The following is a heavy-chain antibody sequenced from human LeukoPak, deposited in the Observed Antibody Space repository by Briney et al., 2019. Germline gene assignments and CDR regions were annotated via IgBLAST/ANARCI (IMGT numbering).Heavy chain of an antibody. CDR1: GGSFSGYY. CDR2: INHSGST. Sequence: KPSETLSLTCAVYGGSFSGYYWSWIRQPPGKGLEWIGEINHSGSTNYNPSLKSRVTISVDTSKNQFSLKLSSVTAADTAVYYCARARYYYDSSGYYLNAFDIWGQGKMVTVSS. CDR3: ARARYYYDSSGYYLNAFDI. J-gene: IGHJ3*02. V-gene: IGHV4-34*01. D-gene: IGHD3-22*01.